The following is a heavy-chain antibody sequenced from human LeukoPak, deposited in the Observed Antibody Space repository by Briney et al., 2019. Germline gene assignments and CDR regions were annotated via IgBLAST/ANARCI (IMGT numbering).Heavy chain of an antibody. V-gene: IGHV4-59*08. CDR3: ARLYSGSYWAQDYFDY. J-gene: IGHJ4*02. Sequence: SETLSLTCTVSGGSISSYYWSWIRQPPGKGLEWIGYIYYSGSTNYNPSLKSRVTISVDTSKNQFSLKLSSVTAADTAVYYCARLYSGSYWAQDYFDYWGQGTLVTVSS. D-gene: IGHD1-26*01. CDR1: GGSISSYY. CDR2: IYYSGST.